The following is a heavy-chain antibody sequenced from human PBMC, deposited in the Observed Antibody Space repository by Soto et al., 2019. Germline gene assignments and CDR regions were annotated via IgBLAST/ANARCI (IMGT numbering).Heavy chain of an antibody. J-gene: IGHJ4*02. Sequence: PSDTLSLTCTVSGGSVSSGSYDWSWIRQPPGKGLEWIGYIYYSGSTNYNPSLKSRVTISVDTSKNQFSLKLSSVTAADTAVYYCAREQIEKRQPYFDYWGQGTLVTVSS. V-gene: IGHV4-61*01. CDR2: IYYSGST. D-gene: IGHD6-13*01. CDR3: AREQIEKRQPYFDY. CDR1: GGSVSSGSYD.